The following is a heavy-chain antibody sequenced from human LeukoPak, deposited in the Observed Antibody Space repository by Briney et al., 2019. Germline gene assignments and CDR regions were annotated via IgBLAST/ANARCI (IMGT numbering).Heavy chain of an antibody. Sequence: SETLSLTCTVPGGSISSYYWSWIRQPPGKGLEWLGYIFYTGSTNYNPSLKSRVTISVDTSKNQFSLKLSSVTAADTAVYYCARVLYCGGDCRLFDSWGQGTLVTVSS. CDR2: IFYTGST. CDR1: GGSISSYY. V-gene: IGHV4-59*01. CDR3: ARVLYCGGDCRLFDS. J-gene: IGHJ4*02. D-gene: IGHD2-21*02.